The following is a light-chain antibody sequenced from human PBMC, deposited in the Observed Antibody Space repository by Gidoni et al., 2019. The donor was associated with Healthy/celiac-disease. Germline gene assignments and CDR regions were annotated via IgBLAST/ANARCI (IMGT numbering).Light chain of an antibody. CDR1: SSYVGGYNY. V-gene: IGLV2-14*03. CDR2: DVS. CDR3: SSYTSSSTPYV. J-gene: IGLJ1*01. Sequence: QSALTQPASVSGSPGQSITISCTGTSSYVGGYNYVSWYQQHPGKAPTLMNYDVSNRPSGVSNRFSGSKSGNTASLTISGLQAEDEADYYCSSYTSSSTPYVFGTGTKVTVL.